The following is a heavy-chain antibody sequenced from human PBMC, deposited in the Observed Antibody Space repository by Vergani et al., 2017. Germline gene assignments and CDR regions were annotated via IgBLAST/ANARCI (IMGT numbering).Heavy chain of an antibody. V-gene: IGHV5-51*03. D-gene: IGHD2-2*02. CDR3: ARRPLLCSGIPNCYRGNWFFDL. J-gene: IGHJ2*01. CDR1: GYNFPNYW. CDR2: IYPDDSDT. Sequence: EVQLVQSGAELKKPGESLKISCKGSGYNFPNYWIGWVRQMPGKGLDWMGSIYPDDSDTRYSPSFQGQVTILGDKSISTAYLQWSSLKASDTALYYCARRPLLCSGIPNCYRGNWFFDLWGRGTLVTVSS.